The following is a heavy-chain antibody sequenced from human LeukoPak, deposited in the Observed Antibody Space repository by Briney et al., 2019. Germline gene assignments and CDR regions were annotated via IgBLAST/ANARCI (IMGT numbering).Heavy chain of an antibody. CDR3: ARGGYDFVYYYYGMDV. V-gene: IGHV1-2*06. CDR1: GYTFTGYY. J-gene: IGHJ6*02. CDR2: INPNSGGT. D-gene: IGHD3-3*01. Sequence: EASVKVSCKASGYTFTGYYMHWVRQAPGQGLEWMGRINPNSGGTNYEQKFQGRVTMTRDTSISTAYMELSRLRSDDTAVYYCARGGYDFVYYYYGMDVWGQGTTVTVSS.